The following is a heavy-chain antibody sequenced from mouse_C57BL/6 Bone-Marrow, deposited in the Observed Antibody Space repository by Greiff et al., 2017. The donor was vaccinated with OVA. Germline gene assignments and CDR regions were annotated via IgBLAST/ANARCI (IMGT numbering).Heavy chain of an antibody. V-gene: IGHV5-17*01. CDR2: ISSGSSTI. Sequence: DVKLVESGGGLVKPGGSLKLSCAASGFTFSDYGMHWVRQAPEKGLEWVAYISSGSSTIYYADKVKGRFTISRDNAKNTLFLQMTSLRSEDTAMYYCARHSSGYGDYYAKDYWGQGTSVTVSS. J-gene: IGHJ4*01. D-gene: IGHD3-2*02. CDR3: ARHSSGYGDYYAKDY. CDR1: GFTFSDYG.